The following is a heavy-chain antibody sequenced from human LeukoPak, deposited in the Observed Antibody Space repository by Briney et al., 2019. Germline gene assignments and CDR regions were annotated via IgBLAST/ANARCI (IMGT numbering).Heavy chain of an antibody. CDR1: GGAICTANYY. CDR3: ARGVSGWYYLDS. J-gene: IGHJ4*02. V-gene: IGHV4-61*02. Sequence: PSETLSLTCNVSGGAICTANYYWTWMRQPAGKGLEWIGRIYATGPTNYHPSLKGRVFISLDTSKNQFSLKMTSVTAADTAVYYCARGVSGWYYLDSWGQGTLVTVSS. D-gene: IGHD6-19*01. CDR2: IYATGPT.